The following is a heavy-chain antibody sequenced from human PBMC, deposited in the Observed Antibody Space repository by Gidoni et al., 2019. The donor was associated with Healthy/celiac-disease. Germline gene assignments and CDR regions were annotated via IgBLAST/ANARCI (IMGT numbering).Heavy chain of an antibody. CDR1: GYTFTGYY. V-gene: IGHV1-2*02. Sequence: QVQLVQSGAEVKKPGASVKVSCKASGYTFTGYYMHWVRQAPGQGLEWMGWINPNSGGTNYAQKFQGRVTMTRDTSISTAYMELSRLRSDDTAVYYCARGAGIAVAGYYFDYWGQGTLVTVSS. D-gene: IGHD6-19*01. CDR2: INPNSGGT. CDR3: ARGAGIAVAGYYFDY. J-gene: IGHJ4*02.